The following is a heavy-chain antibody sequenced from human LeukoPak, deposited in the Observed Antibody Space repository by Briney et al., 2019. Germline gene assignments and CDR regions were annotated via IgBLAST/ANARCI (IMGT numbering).Heavy chain of an antibody. Sequence: ASVKVSCKASGYTFTSYYMHWVRQAPGQGLEWMGIINPSGDSTSYEQRFQGRLTMTTDTSTSTAYMELRSLRSDDTAVYYCARESYSSSPQNYYYYGMDVWGQGTTVTVSS. J-gene: IGHJ6*02. CDR1: GYTFTSYY. CDR3: ARESYSSSPQNYYYYGMDV. CDR2: INPSGDST. D-gene: IGHD6-13*01. V-gene: IGHV1-46*01.